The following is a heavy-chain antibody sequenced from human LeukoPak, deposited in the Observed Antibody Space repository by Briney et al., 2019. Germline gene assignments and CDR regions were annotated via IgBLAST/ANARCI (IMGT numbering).Heavy chain of an antibody. V-gene: IGHV3-11*05. D-gene: IGHD2-15*01. J-gene: IGHJ3*02. CDR2: ISGSTTCT. CDR3: ARDREVVAFDI. Sequence: GGSLRLSCAASGFTFSDYYMSWIRQPPGQGLEWVSYISGSTTCTNYADSVRGRFTISRDNSKNSLYLQMNSLRAEDTAVYYCARDREVVAFDIWGQGTMVTVSS. CDR1: GFTFSDYY.